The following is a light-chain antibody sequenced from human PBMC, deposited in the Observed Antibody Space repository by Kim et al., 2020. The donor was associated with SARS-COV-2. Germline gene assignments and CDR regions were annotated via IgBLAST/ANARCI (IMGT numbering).Light chain of an antibody. V-gene: IGLV1-47*01. CDR2: RSD. CDR3: AAWDGSLSGRV. CDR1: SSNIRNNY. J-gene: IGLJ3*02. Sequence: QRVTISCSGGSSNIRNNYVYWYQHLPGTAPKLLIYRSDQRPSGVPDRFSGSKSGTSASLAISGLRSEDEAHYYCAAWDGSLSGRVFGGGTQLTVL.